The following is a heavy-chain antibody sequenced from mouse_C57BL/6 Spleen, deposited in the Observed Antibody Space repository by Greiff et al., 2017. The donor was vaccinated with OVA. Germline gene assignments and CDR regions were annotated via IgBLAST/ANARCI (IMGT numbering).Heavy chain of an antibody. J-gene: IGHJ4*01. V-gene: IGHV1-81*01. CDR1: GYTFTSYG. CDR2: IYPRSGNT. CDR3: ARQDDPYAMDY. Sequence: QVHVKQSGAELARPGASVKLSCKASGYTFTSYGISWVKQRTGQGLEWIGEIYPRSGNTYYNEKFKGKATLTADKSSSTAYMELRSLTSEDSAVYFCARQDDPYAMDYWGQGTSVTVSS. D-gene: IGHD2-12*01.